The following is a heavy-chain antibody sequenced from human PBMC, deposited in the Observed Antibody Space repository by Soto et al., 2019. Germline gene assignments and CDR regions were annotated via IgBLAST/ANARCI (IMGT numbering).Heavy chain of an antibody. Sequence: SETLSLTCTVSGGSISSSSYYWGWIRQPPGKGLEWIGSIYYSGSTYYNPSLKSRVTISVDTSKNQFSLKLSSVTAADTAVYYCARLPQLVRGYFDYWGQGTLVTVSS. V-gene: IGHV4-39*01. J-gene: IGHJ4*02. CDR2: IYYSGST. CDR3: ARLPQLVRGYFDY. CDR1: GGSISSSSYY. D-gene: IGHD6-13*01.